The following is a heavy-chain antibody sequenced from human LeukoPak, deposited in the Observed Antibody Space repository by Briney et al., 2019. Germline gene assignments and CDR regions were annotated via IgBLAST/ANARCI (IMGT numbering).Heavy chain of an antibody. J-gene: IGHJ5*02. V-gene: IGHV1-8*01. CDR2: MNPNSGNT. D-gene: IGHD6-13*01. CDR3: ARQDSSSWSDWFDP. Sequence: GASVKVSCKASGYTFTSYDINWVRQATGQGLEWMGWMNPNSGNTGYAQKLQGRVTMTRNTSISTAYMELSSLRSEDTAVYYCARQDSSSWSDWFDPWGQGTLVTVSS. CDR1: GYTFTSYD.